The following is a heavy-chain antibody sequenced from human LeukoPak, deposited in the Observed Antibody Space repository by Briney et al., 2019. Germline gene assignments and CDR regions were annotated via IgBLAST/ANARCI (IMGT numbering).Heavy chain of an antibody. Sequence: GGSLRLFCAASGFTFSSYSENWVRQSPGKALEWVSYICSSSSYIHYADSVKGRFNISRDHAKETLYLQKNSLRAEDTAVYYCARAPLHLAMYHYFDYWGQGTLVSVSS. CDR2: ICSSSSYI. CDR3: ARAPLHLAMYHYFDY. J-gene: IGHJ4*02. CDR1: GFTFSSYS. V-gene: IGHV3-21*01. D-gene: IGHD2-2*01.